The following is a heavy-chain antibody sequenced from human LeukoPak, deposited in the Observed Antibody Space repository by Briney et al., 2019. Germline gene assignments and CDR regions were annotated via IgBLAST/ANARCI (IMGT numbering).Heavy chain of an antibody. D-gene: IGHD3-22*01. CDR3: ARDIAAPWYYDSSGYDAFDI. CDR2: ISSSSSYI. V-gene: IGHV3-21*01. CDR1: GFTFSSYS. Sequence: PGGSLRLSCAASGFTFSSYSTNWVRQAPGKGLEWVSSISSSSSYIYYADSVKGRFTISRDNAKNSLYLQMNSLRAEDTAVYYCARDIAAPWYYDSSGYDAFDIWGQGTMVTVSS. J-gene: IGHJ3*02.